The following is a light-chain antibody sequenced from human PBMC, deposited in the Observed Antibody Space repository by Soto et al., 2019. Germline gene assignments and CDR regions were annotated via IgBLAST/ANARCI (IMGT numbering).Light chain of an antibody. Sequence: MLLAQCPTTLSVSPGGIVTLSCRASQSIGSKLAWYQQRPGQAPRLLIYGASTRATGIPSRFSGSGSGTEFTLTITSLQSEDNALYYCQQYYNWQPRFGQGVKVDI. V-gene: IGKV3-15*01. CDR2: GAS. CDR3: QQYYNWQPR. CDR1: QSIGSK. J-gene: IGKJ1*01.